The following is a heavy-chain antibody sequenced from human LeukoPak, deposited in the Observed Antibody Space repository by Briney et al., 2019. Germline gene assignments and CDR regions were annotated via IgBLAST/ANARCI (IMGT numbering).Heavy chain of an antibody. J-gene: IGHJ4*02. Sequence: SGPTLVNPTQTLTLTCTFSGFSLSTNGMGVTWIRQPPGKALEWLAHIDWDDDKYYSTSLKTRLTIAKDHSKNQGVRNITNMEPVDTATYYCARIEKTRSGSYLLEYWGQGILVTVSS. CDR1: GFSLSTNGMG. CDR2: IDWDDDK. CDR3: ARIEKTRSGSYLLEY. D-gene: IGHD3-22*01. V-gene: IGHV2-70*01.